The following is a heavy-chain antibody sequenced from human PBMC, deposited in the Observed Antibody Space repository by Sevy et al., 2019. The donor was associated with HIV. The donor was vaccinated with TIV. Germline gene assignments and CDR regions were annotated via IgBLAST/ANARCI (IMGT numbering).Heavy chain of an antibody. CDR3: ARSPPVVVVPGAPSWFDP. Sequence: SETLSLTCAVHVGSFSGYYWNWIRQLPGKGLEWIGEINESGITYYNPSLKSRVAISVDTSKKQFSLKLNSVTAADTALYFCARSPPVVVVPGAPSWFDPWGQGTLVTVSS. CDR2: INESGIT. J-gene: IGHJ5*02. V-gene: IGHV4-34*01. D-gene: IGHD2-2*01. CDR1: VGSFSGYY.